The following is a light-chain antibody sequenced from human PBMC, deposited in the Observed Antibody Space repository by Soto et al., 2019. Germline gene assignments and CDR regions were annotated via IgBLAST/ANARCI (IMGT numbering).Light chain of an antibody. CDR1: STNIGAGYD. CDR2: VNS. V-gene: IGLV1-40*01. CDR3: QSYDSSLRGSRV. Sequence: QAVVTQPPSVSGAPGQRVTISCTGSSTNIGAGYDVHWYQQLPGTAPKLLIYVNSNRPSGVPDRFSGSRSGTSASLAITGLQAEDEADYYCQSYDSSLRGSRVFGTGTKLTVL. J-gene: IGLJ1*01.